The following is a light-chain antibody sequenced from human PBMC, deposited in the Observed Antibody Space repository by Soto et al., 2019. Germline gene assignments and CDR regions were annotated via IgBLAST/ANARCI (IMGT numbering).Light chain of an antibody. CDR2: GAS. CDR1: QSVSSSY. J-gene: IGKJ4*01. V-gene: IGKV3-20*01. Sequence: EIVLTQSPGTLSLSPGERATLSCRASQSVSSSYLAWYQQKPGQAPRLLIYGASSRATGIPGRFSGSGSGTDFTLTISRLEPEDFAVYYCLQDHEHLTFGGGTRVEIK. CDR3: LQDHEHLT.